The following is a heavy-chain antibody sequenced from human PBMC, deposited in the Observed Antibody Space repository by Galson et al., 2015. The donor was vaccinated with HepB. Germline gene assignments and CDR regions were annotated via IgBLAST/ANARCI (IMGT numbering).Heavy chain of an antibody. V-gene: IGHV5-51*01. CDR1: GYILTTYW. Sequence: QSGAEVKKPGESLKISCKASGYILTTYWIGWVRQMPGKGLEWMGIISPRDSDTRYSPSFQGQVTFSVDKSITTAYLEWSSLKASDTAMYYCARHPGFDHWGQGTLVTVSS. CDR2: ISPRDSDT. J-gene: IGHJ4*02. CDR3: ARHPGFDH.